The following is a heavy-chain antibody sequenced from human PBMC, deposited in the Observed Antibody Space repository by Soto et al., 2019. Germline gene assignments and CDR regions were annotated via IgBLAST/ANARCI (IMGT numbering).Heavy chain of an antibody. D-gene: IGHD6-13*01. J-gene: IGHJ4*02. CDR1: GFTFSSYA. Sequence: GGSLRLSCAASGFTFSSYAMHWVRQAPGKGLEWVAVISYDGSNKYYADSVKGRFTISRDNSKNTLYLQMNSLRAEDTAVYYCARRGSRIEAAGPLDYWGQGTLVTVSS. CDR3: ARRGSRIEAAGPLDY. CDR2: ISYDGSNK. V-gene: IGHV3-30-3*01.